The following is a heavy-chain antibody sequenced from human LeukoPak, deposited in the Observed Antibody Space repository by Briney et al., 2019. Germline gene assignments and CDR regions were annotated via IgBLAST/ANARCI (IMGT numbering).Heavy chain of an antibody. CDR3: ARVVYYDSSGYYYGLPFDY. Sequence: ASVKVSCKASGGTFSSYAISWVRQAPGQGLEWMGGIIPIFGTANYAQKLQGRVTMTTDTSTSTAYMELRSLRSDDTAVYYCARVVYYDSSGYYYGLPFDYWGQGTLVTVSS. CDR2: IIPIFGTA. J-gene: IGHJ4*02. CDR1: GGTFSSYA. D-gene: IGHD3-22*01. V-gene: IGHV1-69*05.